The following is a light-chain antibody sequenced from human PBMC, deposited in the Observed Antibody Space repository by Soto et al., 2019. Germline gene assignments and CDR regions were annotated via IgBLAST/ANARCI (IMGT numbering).Light chain of an antibody. J-gene: IGKJ4*01. CDR1: ETISTY. CDR2: AAS. V-gene: IGKV1-39*01. CDR3: QQYNSYFT. Sequence: DVQMTQSPLSLSASVGDRVTITCRASETISTYLNWYQQRPGKAPKLLIYAASSLHSEVPLRFSGSGSGTEFTLTISSLQPDDFATYYCQQYNSYFTFGGGTKVEIK.